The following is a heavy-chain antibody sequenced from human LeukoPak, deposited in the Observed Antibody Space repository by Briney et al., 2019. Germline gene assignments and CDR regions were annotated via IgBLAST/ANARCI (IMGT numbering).Heavy chain of an antibody. J-gene: IGHJ4*02. CDR3: AKDRVAGYYYDSSGYLDY. V-gene: IGHV3-33*06. Sequence: SLRLSCAASGFTFSSYGMHWVRQAPGKGLEWVAVIWYDGSNKYYADSVKGRFTISRDNSKNTLYLQMNSLRAEDTAVYYCAKDRVAGYYYDSSGYLDYWGQGTLVTVSS. D-gene: IGHD3-22*01. CDR1: GFTFSSYG. CDR2: IWYDGSNK.